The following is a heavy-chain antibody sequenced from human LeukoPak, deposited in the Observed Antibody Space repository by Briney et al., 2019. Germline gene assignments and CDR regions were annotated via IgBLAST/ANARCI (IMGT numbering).Heavy chain of an antibody. J-gene: IGHJ4*02. CDR1: GFTFSSYW. CDR2: IKEDGSEKK. V-gene: IGHV3-7*04. CDR3: ARGGYRYEY. D-gene: IGHD5-12*01. Sequence: GGSLRLSCAASGFTFSSYWMSWVRQAPGKGLEWVANIKEDGSEKKYYEDSVKGRFTISRDNTKKSLYMQMNSLRAEDTAVYYCARGGYRYEYWGQGTLVTVSS.